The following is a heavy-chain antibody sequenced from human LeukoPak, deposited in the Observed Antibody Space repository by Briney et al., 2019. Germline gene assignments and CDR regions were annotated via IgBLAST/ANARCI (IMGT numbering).Heavy chain of an antibody. V-gene: IGHV1-69*06. CDR1: GGTFSSYA. J-gene: IGHJ4*02. D-gene: IGHD3-10*01. CDR3: ATDLITMVRGRY. CDR2: IIPIFGTA. Sequence: GASVKVSCKASGGTFSSYAISWVRQAPGQGLEWMGGIIPIFGTANYAQKFQGRVTMTEDTSTDTAYMELSSLRSEDTAVYYCATDLITMVRGRYWGQGTLVTVSS.